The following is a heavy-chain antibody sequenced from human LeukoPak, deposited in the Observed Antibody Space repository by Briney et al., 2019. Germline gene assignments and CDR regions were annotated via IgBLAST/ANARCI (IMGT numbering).Heavy chain of an antibody. J-gene: IGHJ1*01. D-gene: IGHD3-22*01. V-gene: IGHV1-69*01. CDR1: GSTFSTYA. CDR2: IIPILGTS. CDR3: ATTRDYYDKSGYTLLQD. Sequence: SSVKVSCKASGSTFSTYAVNWVRQAPGQGLEWMGGIIPILGTSNYAQSFQGRLTITADESSGTAYIALSSLRSEDTAIYYCATTRDYYDKSGYTLLQDWGQGTRVIVSS.